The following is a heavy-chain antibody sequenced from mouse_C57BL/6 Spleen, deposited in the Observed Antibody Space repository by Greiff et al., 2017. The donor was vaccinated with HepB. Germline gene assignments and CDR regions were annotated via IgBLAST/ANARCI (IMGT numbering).Heavy chain of an antibody. CDR1: GFTFSDYG. CDR2: ISSGSSTN. V-gene: IGHV5-17*01. CDR3: ARKFAY. Sequence: EVKLMESGGGLVKPGGSLKLSCAASGFTFSDYGMHWVRQAPEKGLEWVAYISSGSSTNYYADTVKGRFTISRDNAKNTLFLHMTSLRSEDTAMYYCARKFAYWGQGTLVTVSA. J-gene: IGHJ3*01.